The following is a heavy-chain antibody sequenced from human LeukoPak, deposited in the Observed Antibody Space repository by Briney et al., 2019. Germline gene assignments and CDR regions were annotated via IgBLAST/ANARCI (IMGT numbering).Heavy chain of an antibody. J-gene: IGHJ3*02. CDR3: SSVVVVPAALVWDAFDI. Sequence: SETLSLTCTVSGGSISSYYWSWLRQPPGKGLEGIGSIYHSGSTYYNPSLTSRATISVDTSKNQFSLKLSSVTAADTAVYYCSSVVVVPAALVWDAFDIWGQGTMVTVSS. CDR1: GGSISSYY. D-gene: IGHD2-2*01. V-gene: IGHV4-59*04. CDR2: IYHSGST.